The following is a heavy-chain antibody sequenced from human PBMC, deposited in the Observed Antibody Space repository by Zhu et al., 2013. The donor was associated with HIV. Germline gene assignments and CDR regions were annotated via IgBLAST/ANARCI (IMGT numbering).Heavy chain of an antibody. Sequence: QVQLVQSGAEVKKPGASVKVSCKASGYSFTGYYMHWVRQAPGQGLEWMGWINPNSGGTNYAQKFQGRVTMTRDTSISTAYMELSSLRSEDTAVYYCATRPLRRSPFTMIVVVTLTWGQGTLVHRLL. CDR1: GYSFTGYY. J-gene: IGHJ4*02. V-gene: IGHV1-2*02. CDR3: ATRPLRRSPFTMIVVVTLT. D-gene: IGHD3-22*01. CDR2: INPNSGGT.